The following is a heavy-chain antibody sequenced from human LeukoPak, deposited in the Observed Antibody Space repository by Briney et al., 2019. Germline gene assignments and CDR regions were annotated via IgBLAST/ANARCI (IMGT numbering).Heavy chain of an antibody. CDR2: ISWNSGSI. CDR3: ARKTKKGSSSPSGAIYYYYYYMDV. Sequence: GGSLRLSCAASGFTFDDYAMHWVRQAQGKGLEWVSGISWNSGSIGYADSVKGRFTISRDNAKNSLYLQMNSLRAEDTAVYYCARKTKKGSSSPSGAIYYYYYYMDVWGKGTTVTVSS. CDR1: GFTFDDYA. V-gene: IGHV3-9*01. D-gene: IGHD6-6*01. J-gene: IGHJ6*03.